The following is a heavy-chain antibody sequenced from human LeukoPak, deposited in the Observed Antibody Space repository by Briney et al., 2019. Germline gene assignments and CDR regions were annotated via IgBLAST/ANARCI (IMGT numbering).Heavy chain of an antibody. CDR2: ISTYNGDT. CDR1: GYSFINYG. D-gene: IGHD6-6*01. V-gene: IGHV1-18*01. CDR3: ARAARIAARTFDY. Sequence: VASVKVSCKASGYSFINYGVSWVRQAPGQGLEWMGWISTYNGDTNYAQKLQGRVTMTTDTSTSTAYMELRSLRSDDTAVYYCARAARIAARTFDYWGQGTLVTVSS. J-gene: IGHJ4*02.